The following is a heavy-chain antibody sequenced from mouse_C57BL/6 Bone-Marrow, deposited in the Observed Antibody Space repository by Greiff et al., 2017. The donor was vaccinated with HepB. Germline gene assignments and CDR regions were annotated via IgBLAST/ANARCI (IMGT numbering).Heavy chain of an antibody. CDR2: IYPSDSET. V-gene: IGHV1-61*01. Sequence: QVQLQQPGAELVRPGSSVKLSCKASGYTFTSYWMDWVKQRPGQGLEWIGNIYPSDSETHYNQKFKDKATLTVDKSSSTAYMQLNSLTSEDSAVYYCARGITGTGDFDYWGQGTTLTVSS. CDR1: GYTFTSYW. J-gene: IGHJ2*01. CDR3: ARGITGTGDFDY. D-gene: IGHD4-1*01.